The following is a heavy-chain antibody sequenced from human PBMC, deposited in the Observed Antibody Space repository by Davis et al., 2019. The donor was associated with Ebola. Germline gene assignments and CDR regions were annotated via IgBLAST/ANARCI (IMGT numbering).Heavy chain of an antibody. CDR3: TRGTVGADY. CDR2: IRSKAYGGTT. CDR1: GFTFGDYA. D-gene: IGHD4-17*01. J-gene: IGHJ4*02. Sequence: GESLKISCTASGFTFGDYAMSWVRQASGKGLEWVGFIRSKAYGGTTKYAASVKGRFTISRDDSKSIAYLQMNSLKTEDTAVYSCTRGTVGADYWGQGTLVTVSS. V-gene: IGHV3-49*04.